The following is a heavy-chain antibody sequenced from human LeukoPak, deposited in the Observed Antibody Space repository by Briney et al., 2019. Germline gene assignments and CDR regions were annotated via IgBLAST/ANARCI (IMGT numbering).Heavy chain of an antibody. V-gene: IGHV4-39*07. CDR2: IYYSGST. CDR3: ARESIAARILDY. D-gene: IGHD6-6*01. Sequence: PSETLSLTCTVSGGSISSSSYYWGWIRQPPGKGLEWIGSIYYSGSTYYNPSLKSRVTISVDRSKNQFSLKLSSVTAADTAVYYCARESIAARILDYWGQGTLVTVSS. CDR1: GGSISSSSYY. J-gene: IGHJ4*02.